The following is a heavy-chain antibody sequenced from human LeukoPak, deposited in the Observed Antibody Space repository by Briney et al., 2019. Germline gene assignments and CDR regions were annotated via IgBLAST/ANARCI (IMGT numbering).Heavy chain of an antibody. D-gene: IGHD6-19*01. CDR1: GGTFSSYA. CDR2: IIPIFGTA. CDR3: ARVYMAVAGRVRATTFHIDV. Sequence: ASVKVSCKASGGTFSSYAISWVRQAPGQGLEWMGGIIPIFGTANYAQKFQGRVTITTDESTSTAYMELSSLRSEDTAVYYCARVYMAVAGRVRATTFHIDVWGKGTTVTVSS. J-gene: IGHJ6*03. V-gene: IGHV1-69*05.